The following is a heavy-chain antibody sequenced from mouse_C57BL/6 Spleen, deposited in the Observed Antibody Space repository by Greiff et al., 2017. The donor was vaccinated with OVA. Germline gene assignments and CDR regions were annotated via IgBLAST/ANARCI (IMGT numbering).Heavy chain of an antibody. J-gene: IGHJ2*01. V-gene: IGHV5-4*03. CDR3: ARAQLGRCFDY. Sequence: EVKVVESGGGLVKPGGSLKLSCAASGFTFSSYAMSWVRQTPEKRLEWVATISDGGSYTYYPDNVKGRFTISRDNAKNNLYLQMSHLKSEDTAMYYCARAQLGRCFDYWGQGTTLTVSS. D-gene: IGHD4-1*02. CDR1: GFTFSSYA. CDR2: ISDGGSYT.